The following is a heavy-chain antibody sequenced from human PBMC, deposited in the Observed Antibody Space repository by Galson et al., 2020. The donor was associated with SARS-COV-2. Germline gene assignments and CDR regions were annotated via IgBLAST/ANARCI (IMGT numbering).Heavy chain of an antibody. CDR2: ISNSGNNI. Sequence: GSLRLSCAGSGFTFSSYEMNWARQAPGKGLEWVSYISNSGNNIYYADSVKGRFTITRDNAKNSLYLQMTSLKAEDTAVYYCASPYLAAASFFGAFDVWGLGTMVTVSS. CDR1: GFTFSSYE. J-gene: IGHJ3*01. V-gene: IGHV3-48*03. CDR3: ASPYLAAASFFGAFDV. D-gene: IGHD2-15*01.